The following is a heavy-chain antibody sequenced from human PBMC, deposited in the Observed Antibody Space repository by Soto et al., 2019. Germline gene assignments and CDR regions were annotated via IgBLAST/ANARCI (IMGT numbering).Heavy chain of an antibody. Sequence: QVQLQESGPGLVKPSQTLSLTCTVSGGSISSGGYYCSWIRQHPGKGLEWIGYIYYSGSTYYNPALKRRVTISVDTSKNQFSLKLSSVTAADTAVYYCARTSYDSSGTAADPWGQGTLVTVSS. D-gene: IGHD3-22*01. J-gene: IGHJ5*02. V-gene: IGHV4-31*03. CDR1: GGSISSGGYY. CDR3: ARTSYDSSGTAADP. CDR2: IYYSGST.